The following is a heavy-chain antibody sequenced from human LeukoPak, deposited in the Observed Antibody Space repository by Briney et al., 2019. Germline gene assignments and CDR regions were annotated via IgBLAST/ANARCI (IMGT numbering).Heavy chain of an antibody. V-gene: IGHV1-3*01. CDR2: INAENGDT. Sequence: ASVKVSCNASGYRFIGYNIDWVRQAPGQRPEWMGLINAENGDTKYSEKFQGRVTITRDTVASTSYMELSSLRSEDTALYYCARDQYNVIDSWGQGTLVTVSS. D-gene: IGHD1-14*01. CDR3: ARDQYNVIDS. CDR1: GYRFIGYN. J-gene: IGHJ4*02.